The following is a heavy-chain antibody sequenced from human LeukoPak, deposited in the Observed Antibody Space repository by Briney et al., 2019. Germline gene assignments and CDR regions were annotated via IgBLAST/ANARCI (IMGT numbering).Heavy chain of an antibody. CDR2: ISYSGST. Sequence: SETLSLTCTVSGDSISSGGYYWSWIRQRPGKGLEWIGYISYSGSTYYNPSLKSRVTISVDTSKNQLSLKLSSVTAADTAVYYCARDSESYYFDYWGQGTLVTVSS. J-gene: IGHJ4*02. CDR1: GDSISSGGYY. V-gene: IGHV4-31*03. D-gene: IGHD1-26*01. CDR3: ARDSESYYFDY.